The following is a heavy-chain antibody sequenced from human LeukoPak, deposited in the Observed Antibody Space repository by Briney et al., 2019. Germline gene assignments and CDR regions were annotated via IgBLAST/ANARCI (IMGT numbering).Heavy chain of an antibody. CDR3: ARSPGGVNNWFDP. CDR2: FFLKGST. J-gene: IGHJ5*02. Sequence: PSETLSLTCTVSGYSITSAYYWGWIRQPPGKGLEWIGSFFLKGSTYYNPSLKSRVTISLDTSKNQFSLKVSTVTAADTAVYYCARSPGGVNNWFDPWGQGTLVTVSS. CDR1: GYSITSAYY. D-gene: IGHD2-8*01. V-gene: IGHV4-38-2*02.